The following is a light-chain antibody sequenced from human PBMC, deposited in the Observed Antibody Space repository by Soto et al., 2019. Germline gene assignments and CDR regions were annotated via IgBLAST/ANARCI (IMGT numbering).Light chain of an antibody. CDR1: SSNIGAGYD. J-gene: IGLJ2*01. V-gene: IGLV1-40*01. Sequence: QSVLTQPPSVSGAPGQRVTISCTGSSSNIGAGYDVHWYQQLPGTAPNLLIYGNSNRPSGVPDRFSGSNSGTAASLAITGLQAEDEADYYCQSYDSSLSGVVFGGGTKVTVL. CDR3: QSYDSSLSGVV. CDR2: GNS.